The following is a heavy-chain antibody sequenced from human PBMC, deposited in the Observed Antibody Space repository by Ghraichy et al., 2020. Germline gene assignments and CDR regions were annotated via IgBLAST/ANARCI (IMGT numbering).Heavy chain of an antibody. V-gene: IGHV3-74*01. D-gene: IGHD6-13*01. J-gene: IGHJ3*02. Sequence: GGSLRLSCAASGFTFSSYWMHWVRQAPGKGLVWVSRINSDGSSTSYADSVKGRFTISRDNAKNTLYLQMNSLRAEDTAVYYCARQQAAADAFDIWGQGTMVTVSS. CDR3: ARQQAAADAFDI. CDR2: INSDGSST. CDR1: GFTFSSYW.